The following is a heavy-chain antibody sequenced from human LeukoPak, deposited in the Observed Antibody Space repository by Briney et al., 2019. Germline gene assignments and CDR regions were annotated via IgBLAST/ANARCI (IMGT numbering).Heavy chain of an antibody. CDR1: GGSISSGGYY. V-gene: IGHV4-31*03. CDR2: IYSSGST. CDR3: ARDHRRYYYGLGSYSGGDYYFDY. D-gene: IGHD3-10*01. Sequence: PSETLSLTCIVSGGSISSGGYYWSWIRQHPGKGLGWIGYIYSSGSTYYNPSLKSRVTISVDTSKNQFSLKLSSVTAADTAVYYCARDHRRYYYGLGSYSGGDYYFDYWGQGTLVTVSS. J-gene: IGHJ4*02.